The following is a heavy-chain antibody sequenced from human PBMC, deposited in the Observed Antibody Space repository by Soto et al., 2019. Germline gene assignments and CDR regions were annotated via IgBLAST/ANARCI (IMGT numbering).Heavy chain of an antibody. D-gene: IGHD1-20*01. CDR3: ARRDNAFDI. CDR2: IYPGDSDT. V-gene: IGHV5-51*01. J-gene: IGHJ3*02. CDR1: VYSFTSYW. Sequence: GESLKISCKGSVYSFTSYWIGWVRQMPGKGLEWMGIIYPGDSDTRYSPSFQGQVTMSADKSVSTAYLQWSSLKASDTGIYYCARRDNAFDIWGLGTMVTVSS.